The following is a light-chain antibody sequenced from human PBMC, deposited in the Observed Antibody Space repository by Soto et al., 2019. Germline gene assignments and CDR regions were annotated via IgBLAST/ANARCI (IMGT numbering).Light chain of an antibody. CDR3: QQYNDWAQT. CDR2: GAS. J-gene: IGKJ1*01. CDR1: QSVSSN. Sequence: EIVMTQSPATLSVSPGERATLSCRASQSVSSNLAWYQQKPGQAPRLLIYGASTRATGIPARFSGSGSGTEFALTISSLQSEDFAVYFCQQYNDWAQTFGQPAKVAIK. V-gene: IGKV3-15*01.